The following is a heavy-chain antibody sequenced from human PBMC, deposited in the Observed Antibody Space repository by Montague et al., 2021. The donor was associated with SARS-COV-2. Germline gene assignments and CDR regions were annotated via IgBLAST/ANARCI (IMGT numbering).Heavy chain of an antibody. Sequence: NSGSIGYAYSLKGRFTISRDNAKNSLYLQLHSLRAEDTALYYCTKVQISMVRGVMPAFDIWGQGTMVTVSS. CDR3: TKVQISMVRGVMPAFDI. V-gene: IGHV3-9*01. J-gene: IGHJ3*02. CDR2: NSGSI. D-gene: IGHD3-10*01.